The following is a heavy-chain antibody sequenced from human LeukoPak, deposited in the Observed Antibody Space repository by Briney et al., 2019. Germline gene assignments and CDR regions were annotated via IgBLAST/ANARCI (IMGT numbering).Heavy chain of an antibody. J-gene: IGHJ4*02. CDR1: GYTFTGYY. D-gene: IGHD4-23*01. V-gene: IGHV1-2*02. Sequence: GASVKVSCKASGYTFTGYYMHWVRQAPGQGLEWMGWTNPNSGGTYYAQKFQGRVTMTSDTSISTAYMELSRLRSDNTAVYYCARDLYGGTSATFDYWGQGTLVTVSS. CDR2: TNPNSGGT. CDR3: ARDLYGGTSATFDY.